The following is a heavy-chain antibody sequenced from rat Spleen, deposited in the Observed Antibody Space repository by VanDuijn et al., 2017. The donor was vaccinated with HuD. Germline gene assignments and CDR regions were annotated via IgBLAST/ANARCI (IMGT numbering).Heavy chain of an antibody. D-gene: IGHD4-2*01. CDR1: GFTFSDYY. CDR2: ISYEGSST. Sequence: EVQLVESDGGLVQPGRSLKLSCAASGFTFSDYYMAWVRQAPKKGLEWVASISYEGSSTYYGDSVKCRFTISRDNAKSTLYLQMNSLRSEDTSTYYCTRGDSGDAWGQGASVTVSS. CDR3: TRGDSGDA. V-gene: IGHV5-22*01. J-gene: IGHJ4*01.